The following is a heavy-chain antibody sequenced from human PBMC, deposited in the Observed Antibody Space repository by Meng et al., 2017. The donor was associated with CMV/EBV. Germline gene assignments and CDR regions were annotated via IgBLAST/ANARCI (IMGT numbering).Heavy chain of an antibody. CDR1: GVTFSNAW. CDR3: TTGRATVTGYYYYGMDV. Sequence: GGSRLSCAASGVTFSNAWMSWVRQAPGKGLEWVGRIKSKTDGGTTDYAAPVKGRFTISRDDSKNTLYLQMNSLKTEDTAVYYCTTGRATVTGYYYYGMDVWGQGTTVTVSS. V-gene: IGHV3-15*01. CDR2: IKSKTDGGTT. D-gene: IGHD4-17*01. J-gene: IGHJ6*02.